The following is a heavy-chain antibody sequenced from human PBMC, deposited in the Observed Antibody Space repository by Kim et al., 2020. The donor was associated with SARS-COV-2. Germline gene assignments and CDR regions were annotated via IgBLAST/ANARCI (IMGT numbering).Heavy chain of an antibody. D-gene: IGHD6-19*01. CDR2: INHSGST. CDR3: ARVKVNSSGWYKFDEDY. V-gene: IGHV4-34*01. CDR1: GGSFSGYY. Sequence: SETLSLTCAVYGGSFSGYYWSWIRQPPGKGLEWIGEINHSGSTNYNPSLKSRVTISVDTSKNQFSLKLSSVTAADTAVYYCARVKVNSSGWYKFDEDYWGQGTLVTVSS. J-gene: IGHJ4*02.